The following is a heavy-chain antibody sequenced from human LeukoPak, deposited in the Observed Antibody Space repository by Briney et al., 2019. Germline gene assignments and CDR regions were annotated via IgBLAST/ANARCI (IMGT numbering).Heavy chain of an antibody. J-gene: IGHJ4*02. Sequence: SETLSLTCAVYGESFTTFYWGWIRQTPGKGLEWIGEINHTGSTNYNPSLKSRVTISIDTSKNQFSLKLNSVTAADTAVYYCAREDSSGYYPSCFDYWGQGTLVTVSS. D-gene: IGHD3-22*01. CDR2: INHTGST. V-gene: IGHV4-34*01. CDR1: GESFTTFY. CDR3: AREDSSGYYPSCFDY.